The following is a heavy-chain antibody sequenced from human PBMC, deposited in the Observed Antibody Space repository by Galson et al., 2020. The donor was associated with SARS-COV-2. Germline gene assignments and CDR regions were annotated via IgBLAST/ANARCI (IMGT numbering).Heavy chain of an antibody. V-gene: IGHV3-23*01. D-gene: IGHD3-16*01. J-gene: IGHJ6*03. Sequence: GGSLRLSCAASGFTFSSYAMSWVRQAPGKGREWVSAISGSGGSTYYADSVKGRFTISRDNSKNTLYLQMNSLRAEDTAVYYCAKGTTFADYYMDVWGKGTTVTVSS. CDR1: GFTFSSYA. CDR2: ISGSGGST. CDR3: AKGTTFADYYMDV.